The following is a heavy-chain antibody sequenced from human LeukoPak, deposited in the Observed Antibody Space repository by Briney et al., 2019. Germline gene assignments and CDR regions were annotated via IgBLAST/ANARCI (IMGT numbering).Heavy chain of an antibody. Sequence: SQTLSLTCAISGYSVSSSGVAWNWITQSPSRGLEWLGRTYYASQWSNEYALSVKSRITINPDTSKNQFSLQLNSVTPECTAVYYCTRGRNSAFDYWGQGTLVTVSS. CDR3: TRGRNSAFDY. D-gene: IGHD1-14*01. CDR1: GYSVSSSGVA. V-gene: IGHV6-1*01. CDR2: TYYASQWSN. J-gene: IGHJ4*02.